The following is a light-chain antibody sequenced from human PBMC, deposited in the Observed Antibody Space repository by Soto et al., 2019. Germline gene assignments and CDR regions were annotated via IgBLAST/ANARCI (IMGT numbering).Light chain of an antibody. Sequence: EIVMTQSPATLSVSPGERATLSCRASQSVGTNLAWYQQKPGQAPRLLIYGASTRATGIPDRFSGSGSRTEFTLTISSLQSEDFAVYHCQQYKTWSSITFGQGTRLEIK. V-gene: IGKV3-15*01. CDR2: GAS. J-gene: IGKJ5*01. CDR3: QQYKTWSSIT. CDR1: QSVGTN.